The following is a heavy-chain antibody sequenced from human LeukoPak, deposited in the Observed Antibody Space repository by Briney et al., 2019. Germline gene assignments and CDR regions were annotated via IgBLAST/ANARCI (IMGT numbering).Heavy chain of an antibody. CDR1: GFTFSSYA. D-gene: IGHD6-6*01. J-gene: IGHJ4*02. CDR3: AKDRTPYSSSYGFDY. Sequence: GGSLRLSCAASGFTFSSYAMHWVRQAPGKGLEWVSLISGDSGSTYYADSVKGRFTISRDNSKNSLYLQMNSLRTEDTALYYCAKDRTPYSSSYGFDYWGQGTLVTVSS. CDR2: ISGDSGST. V-gene: IGHV3-43*02.